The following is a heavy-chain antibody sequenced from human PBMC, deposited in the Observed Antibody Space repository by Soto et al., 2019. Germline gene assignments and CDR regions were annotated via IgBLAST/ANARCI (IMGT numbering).Heavy chain of an antibody. CDR3: AREGRMGTFDY. J-gene: IGHJ4*02. V-gene: IGHV4-59*01. D-gene: IGHD1-1*01. Sequence: PPGKGLEWIGYFYYSGSTKYNPSLKSRVTILEDTSKNQFSLKLNSVTAVDTAVYYCAREGRMGTFDYWGQGALVTVSS. CDR2: FYYSGST.